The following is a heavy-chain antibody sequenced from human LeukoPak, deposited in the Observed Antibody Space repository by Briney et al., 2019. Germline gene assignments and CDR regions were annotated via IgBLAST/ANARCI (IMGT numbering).Heavy chain of an antibody. CDR2: ISYDETNK. J-gene: IGHJ4*02. CDR1: GFTFSTYW. CDR3: AKDRGDGYNWENYSGFDS. V-gene: IGHV3-30*18. D-gene: IGHD5-24*01. Sequence: GGSLRLSCAASGFTFSTYWMNWVRQAPGKGLEWVAVISYDETNKWYADSVKGRFTTSRDNSQNTMSLQMNSLRVDDTGVYYCAKDRGDGYNWENYSGFDSWGQGTLVTVSS.